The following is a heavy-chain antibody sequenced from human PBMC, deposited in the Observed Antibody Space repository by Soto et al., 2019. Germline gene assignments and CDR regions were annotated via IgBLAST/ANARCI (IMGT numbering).Heavy chain of an antibody. Sequence: GGSLRLSCAASGFTFSSYSMNWVRQAPGKGLEWVSYISSSSSTIYYADSVKGRFTISRDNAKNSLYLQMNSLRAEDTAVYYCARDMQVGYCSGGSCYENDYGDYCFDYWGQGTLVTVSS. J-gene: IGHJ4*02. CDR3: ARDMQVGYCSGGSCYENDYGDYCFDY. V-gene: IGHV3-48*01. D-gene: IGHD2-15*01. CDR1: GFTFSSYS. CDR2: ISSSSSTI.